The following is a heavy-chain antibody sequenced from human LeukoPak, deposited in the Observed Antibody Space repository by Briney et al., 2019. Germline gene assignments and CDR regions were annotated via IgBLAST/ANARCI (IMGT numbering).Heavy chain of an antibody. CDR1: GFTVSSNY. V-gene: IGHV3-66*01. D-gene: IGHD3-22*01. Sequence: GGSLRLSCAASGFTVSSNYMSWVRQAPGKGLEWVSVIYSGGSTYYADSVKGRFTISRDNSENTLYLQMNSLRAEDTAVYYCARDDHPNYYDSSGPPFDAFDIWGQGIMVTVSS. CDR2: IYSGGST. CDR3: ARDDHPNYYDSSGPPFDAFDI. J-gene: IGHJ3*02.